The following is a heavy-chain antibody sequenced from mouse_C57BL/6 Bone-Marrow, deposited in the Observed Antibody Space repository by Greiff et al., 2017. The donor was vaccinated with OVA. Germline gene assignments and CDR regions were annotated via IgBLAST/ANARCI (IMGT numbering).Heavy chain of an antibody. CDR3: ARHGAYCNYGYAMDY. V-gene: IGHV5-2*01. Sequence: EVNVVESGGGLVQPGESLKLSCESNEYEFPSHDMSWVRKTPEKRLELVAAIISDGGSTYYPDTMERRFIISRDNTKKTLYLQMISLRSEDTALYYCARHGAYCNYGYAMDYWGQGTSVTVSS. D-gene: IGHD2-1*01. CDR1: EYEFPSHD. CDR2: IISDGGST. J-gene: IGHJ4*01.